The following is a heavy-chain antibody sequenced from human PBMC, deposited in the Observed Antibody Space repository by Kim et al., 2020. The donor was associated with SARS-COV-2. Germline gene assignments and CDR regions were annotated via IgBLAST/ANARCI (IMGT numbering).Heavy chain of an antibody. D-gene: IGHD3-10*01. V-gene: IGHV4-59*01. CDR3: ARSPGYYFDY. J-gene: IGHJ4*02. Sequence: NYNPYLKSLVTISVDTSKNQFSLKLSSVTAADTAVYYCARSPGYYFDYWGQGTLVTVSS.